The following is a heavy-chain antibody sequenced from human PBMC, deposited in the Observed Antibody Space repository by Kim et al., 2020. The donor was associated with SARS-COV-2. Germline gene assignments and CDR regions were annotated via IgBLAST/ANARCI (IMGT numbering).Heavy chain of an antibody. Sequence: YPGSGKGRFTITRDNARNTLYLQMNSLRAEDTAMYYCVRVAQYSSGWYDYWGQGTLVTVSS. CDR3: VRVAQYSSGWYDY. J-gene: IGHJ4*02. V-gene: IGHV3-74*01. D-gene: IGHD6-19*01.